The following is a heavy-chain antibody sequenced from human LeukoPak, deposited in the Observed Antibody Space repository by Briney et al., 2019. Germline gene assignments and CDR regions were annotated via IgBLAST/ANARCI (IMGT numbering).Heavy chain of an antibody. V-gene: IGHV4-39*01. CDR2: IYYSGST. J-gene: IGHJ4*02. CDR1: GGSISSSSYY. CDR3: ARLRIAVAGTVDY. Sequence: SETLSLTCTVSGGSISSSSYYWGWIRQPPRKGLEWIGSIYYSGSTYYNPSLKSRVTISVDTSKNQFSLKLSSVTAADTAVYYCARLRIAVAGTVDYWGQGTLVTVSS. D-gene: IGHD6-19*01.